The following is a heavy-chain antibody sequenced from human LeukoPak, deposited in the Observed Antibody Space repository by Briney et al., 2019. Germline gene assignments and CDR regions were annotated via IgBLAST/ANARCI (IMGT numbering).Heavy chain of an antibody. V-gene: IGHV4-31*03. Sequence: KPSQTLSLTCTVSGGSISSGGYCWSWIRQHPGKGLEWIGYIYYSGSTYYNPSLKSRVTISVDTSKNQFSLKLSSVTAADTAVYYCASSPSPITIFGVVIPHPIDYWGQGTPVTVSS. CDR1: GGSISSGGYC. CDR2: IYYSGST. D-gene: IGHD3-3*01. CDR3: ASSPSPITIFGVVIPHPIDY. J-gene: IGHJ4*02.